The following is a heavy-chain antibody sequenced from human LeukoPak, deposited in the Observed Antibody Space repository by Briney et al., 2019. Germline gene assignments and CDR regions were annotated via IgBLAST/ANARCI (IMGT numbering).Heavy chain of an antibody. CDR3: ASSLVDCSGGSCYPPVGN. CDR2: IYYSGST. D-gene: IGHD2-15*01. J-gene: IGHJ4*02. V-gene: IGHV4-39*01. CDR1: GGSISSSSYY. Sequence: SETLSLTCTVSGGSISSSSYYWGGIRQPPGKGLLWIGSIYYSGSTYYNPSLKSRVTISVDTTKNQCSLKLSSVTAADTAVYYCASSLVDCSGGSCYPPVGNWGQGTLVTVSS.